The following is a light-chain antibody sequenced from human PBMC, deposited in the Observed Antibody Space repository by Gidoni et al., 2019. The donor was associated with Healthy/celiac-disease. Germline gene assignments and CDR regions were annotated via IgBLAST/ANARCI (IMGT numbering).Light chain of an antibody. V-gene: IGKV3-15*01. CDR3: QQYNNWPPDT. Sequence: EIVMTQSPAPLSVSPGERATLSCRASQSVSSNLAWYQQKPGQAPRLLIYGASTRATGIPARFSGSGSGTEFTLTISSLQSEDFAVYYCQQYNNWPPDTFXQXTKLEIK. J-gene: IGKJ2*01. CDR1: QSVSSN. CDR2: GAS.